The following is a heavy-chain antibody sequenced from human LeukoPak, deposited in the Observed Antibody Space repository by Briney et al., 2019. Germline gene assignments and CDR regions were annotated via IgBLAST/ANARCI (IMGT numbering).Heavy chain of an antibody. J-gene: IGHJ4*02. Sequence: QPGGSLRLSCAASGFTFSSYWMSWVRQAPGKGLEWVANIKQGGSEKYYVDSVKGRFTISRDNAKNSLYLKMNSVRAEDTAVYYCARGRTYYYDSSGYYFYFDYWGQGTLVTVSS. CDR1: GFTFSSYW. D-gene: IGHD3-22*01. V-gene: IGHV3-7*01. CDR3: ARGRTYYYDSSGYYFYFDY. CDR2: IKQGGSEK.